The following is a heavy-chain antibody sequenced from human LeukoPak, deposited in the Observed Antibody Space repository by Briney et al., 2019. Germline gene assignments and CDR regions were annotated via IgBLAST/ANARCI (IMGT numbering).Heavy chain of an antibody. Sequence: GGSLRLSCAASGFTFSSYAMSWVRQAPGKGLEWVSAISGSGGSTYYADSVKGRFTISRDNSKNTLYLQMNSLRAEDTAVYYCAKEGDYDILTGYYYGMDVWGQGTTVTVSS. V-gene: IGHV3-23*01. CDR2: ISGSGGST. CDR3: AKEGDYDILTGYYYGMDV. J-gene: IGHJ6*02. CDR1: GFTFSSYA. D-gene: IGHD3-9*01.